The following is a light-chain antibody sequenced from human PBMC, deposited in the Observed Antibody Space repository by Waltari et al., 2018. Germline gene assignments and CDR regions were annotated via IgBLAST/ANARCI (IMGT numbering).Light chain of an antibody. Sequence: SYELTPASSVAVSPGHTARIICPGDYLEHKFVSWYQQKPGQSPLLVIYQDHRRPSGIPERFSGSNSGNTATLTISGTQAMDEADYFCQTWDTVTAHVVFGGGTKLTVL. CDR1: YLEHKF. CDR2: QDH. V-gene: IGLV3-1*01. CDR3: QTWDTVTAHVV. J-gene: IGLJ2*01.